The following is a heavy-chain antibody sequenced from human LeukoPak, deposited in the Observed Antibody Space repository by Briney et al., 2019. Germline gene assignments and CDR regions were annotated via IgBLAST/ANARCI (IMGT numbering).Heavy chain of an antibody. D-gene: IGHD3-10*01. J-gene: IGHJ3*02. V-gene: IGHV3-23*01. Sequence: PGGSLRLSCAASGFTFSSYAMSWVRQPPGKGLEWVSAISGSGGSTYYADSVKGQFTISRDNSKNTLYLQMNSLRAEDTAVYYCAKDGSGEPDAFDIWGQGTMVTVSS. CDR2: ISGSGGST. CDR3: AKDGSGEPDAFDI. CDR1: GFTFSSYA.